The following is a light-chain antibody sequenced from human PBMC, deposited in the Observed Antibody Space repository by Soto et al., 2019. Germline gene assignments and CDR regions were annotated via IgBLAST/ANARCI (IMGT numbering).Light chain of an antibody. CDR1: QSVSSSY. CDR3: QQYGSSLWT. J-gene: IGKJ1*01. Sequence: EIVLTQSPGTLSLSPGERAPLSGRASQSVSSSYLAWYQQKPGQAPRILIYGASSRATGIPDRFSGSGSGTDFTLTISRLEPEDFAVYYCQQYGSSLWTFGQGTKVDIK. CDR2: GAS. V-gene: IGKV3-20*01.